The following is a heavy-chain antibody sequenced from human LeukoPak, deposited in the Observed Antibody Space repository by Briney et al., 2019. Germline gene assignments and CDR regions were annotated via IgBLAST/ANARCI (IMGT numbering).Heavy chain of an antibody. CDR1: GFTFRSYA. V-gene: IGHV3-23*01. D-gene: IGHD1-26*01. CDR3: AKNGGSYSDTQFDY. Sequence: GGSLRLSCAASGFTFRSYAMNWVRQAPGKGLEWVSLISGGDGNTYYADSVKGRFTISRDNSRNTLYLQMNSLRAEDTAVYYCAKNGGSYSDTQFDYWGQGTLVTVSS. CDR2: ISGGDGNT. J-gene: IGHJ4*02.